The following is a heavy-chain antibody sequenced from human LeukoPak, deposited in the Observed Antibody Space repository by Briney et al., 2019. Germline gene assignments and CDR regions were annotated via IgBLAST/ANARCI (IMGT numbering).Heavy chain of an antibody. V-gene: IGHV3-21*01. CDR1: GFTFSSYS. D-gene: IGHD1-26*01. J-gene: IGHJ4*02. CDR2: ISSSSSYI. Sequence: GGSLRLSCAASGFTFSSYSMNWVRQAPGKGLELVSSISSSSSYIYYADSVKGRFTISRDNAKNSLYLQMNSLRAEDTAVYYCARDLLVGAHFDYWGQGTLVTVSS. CDR3: ARDLLVGAHFDY.